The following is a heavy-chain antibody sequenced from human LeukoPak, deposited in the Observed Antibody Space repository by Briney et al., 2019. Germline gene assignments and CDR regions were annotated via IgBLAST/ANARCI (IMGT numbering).Heavy chain of an antibody. J-gene: IGHJ3*02. CDR1: XXA. CDR2: ISGSGGST. D-gene: IGHD2-2*01. Sequence: XXAMXWVRQAPGKGLEWVSAISGSGGSTYYADSVKGRFTISRDNAKNSLYLQMNSLRAEDTAVYYCARVDAHGAFDIWGQGTMVTVSS. V-gene: IGHV3-23*01. CDR3: ARVDAHGAFDI.